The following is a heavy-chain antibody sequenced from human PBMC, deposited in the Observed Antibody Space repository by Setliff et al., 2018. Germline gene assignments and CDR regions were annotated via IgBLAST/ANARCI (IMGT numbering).Heavy chain of an antibody. CDR3: ARGRNVVARLLDS. CDR2: INHRGST. J-gene: IGHJ4*02. CDR1: GGTFSDYY. D-gene: IGHD6-6*01. V-gene: IGHV4-34*01. Sequence: SETLSLTCAAYGGTFSDYYWTWIRQPPGKGLEWVGEINHRGSTNYNPSLKSRVTISVDTSKDQFSLKLISMTAADTAVYYCARGRNVVARLLDSWGQGTLVTVS.